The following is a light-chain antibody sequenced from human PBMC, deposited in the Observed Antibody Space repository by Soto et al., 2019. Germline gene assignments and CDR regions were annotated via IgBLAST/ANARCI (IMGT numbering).Light chain of an antibody. J-gene: IGKJ3*01. CDR2: GAS. CDR3: QHYAYSQFT. V-gene: IGKV3-20*01. Sequence: EIVLTQSPGTLSLSPGERATLSCRATQSVNSDYLAWYQQRPGQAPRLLMHGASIRATGIPDRFSGSGSGADFTLTISRLEPEDFAAYFCQHYAYSQFTFGPGTKVDIK. CDR1: QSVNSDY.